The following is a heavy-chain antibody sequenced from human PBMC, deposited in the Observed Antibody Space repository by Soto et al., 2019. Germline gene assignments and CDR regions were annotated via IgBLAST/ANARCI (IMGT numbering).Heavy chain of an antibody. CDR1: GGSMTRYF. Sequence: SETLSLTCTVSGGSMTRYFWSWIRQSPGEGLEWIGHVDSRGRTKSNPSLTSRVTMSVDTSKSQFYLRLRSVTPADTAVYFCARGVDGSAYPLCDHWGQGTLVTVSS. CDR3: ARGVDGSAYPLCDH. D-gene: IGHD2-2*01. CDR2: VDSRGRT. V-gene: IGHV4-59*01. J-gene: IGHJ5*02.